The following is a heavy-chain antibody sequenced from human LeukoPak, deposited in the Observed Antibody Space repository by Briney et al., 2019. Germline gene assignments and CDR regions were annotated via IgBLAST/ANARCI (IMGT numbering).Heavy chain of an antibody. CDR3: AKALRITMIVVGLDY. D-gene: IGHD3-22*01. CDR1: GFTFSSYW. CDR2: IKQDGSEK. J-gene: IGHJ4*02. V-gene: IGHV3-7*01. Sequence: GGSLRLSCAASGFTFSSYWMSWVRQAPGKGLEWVANIKQDGSEKYYVDSVKGRFTISRDNAKNSLYLQTNSLRAEDTAVYYCAKALRITMIVVGLDYWGQGTLVTVSS.